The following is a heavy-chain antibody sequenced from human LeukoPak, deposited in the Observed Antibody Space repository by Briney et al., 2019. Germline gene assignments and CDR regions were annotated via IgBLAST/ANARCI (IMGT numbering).Heavy chain of an antibody. Sequence: GRSLRLYCVASGFTFDDYAMHWVRQAPGKGLEWVSGFSWNSGSIDYADSVKGRFTISRDNARNSLYLQMNSLRPEDTALYYCAKDSGGWYDFWGQGTLVTVSS. D-gene: IGHD4-23*01. J-gene: IGHJ5*01. CDR3: AKDSGGWYDF. CDR2: FSWNSGSI. V-gene: IGHV3-9*01. CDR1: GFTFDDYA.